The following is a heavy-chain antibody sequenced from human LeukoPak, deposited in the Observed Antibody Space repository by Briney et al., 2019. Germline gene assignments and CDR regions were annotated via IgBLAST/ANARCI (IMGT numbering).Heavy chain of an antibody. V-gene: IGHV3-48*04. CDR1: GFRFYTYS. Sequence: GGSLRLSCAASGFRFYTYSMYWVSQAPGKGLEWVSYISSSGSTIYYADSVKGRFTISRDNAKNSLYLQTNNLRAEDTAAYYCARPYCSGNRCYGYFDYWGQGTLVTVSS. J-gene: IGHJ4*02. CDR2: ISSSGSTI. D-gene: IGHD2-15*01. CDR3: ARPYCSGNRCYGYFDY.